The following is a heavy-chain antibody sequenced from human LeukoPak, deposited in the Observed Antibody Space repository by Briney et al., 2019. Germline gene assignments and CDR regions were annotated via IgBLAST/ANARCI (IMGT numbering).Heavy chain of an antibody. CDR1: GGTFSSYA. Sequence: SVKVSCKASGGTFSSYAISWVRQAPGQGLEWMGGIIPIFGTANYAQKFQGRVTITADESTSTAYMELSSLRSEDTAVYYCARDPVVPAAIVDYYYGMDVWGQGTTVNVSS. CDR3: ARDPVVPAAIVDYYYGMDV. V-gene: IGHV1-69*01. J-gene: IGHJ6*02. D-gene: IGHD2-2*01. CDR2: IIPIFGTA.